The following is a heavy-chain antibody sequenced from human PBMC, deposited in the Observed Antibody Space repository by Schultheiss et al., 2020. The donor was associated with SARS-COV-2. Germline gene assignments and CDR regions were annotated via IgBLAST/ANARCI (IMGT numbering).Heavy chain of an antibody. CDR2: ISGSGGST. J-gene: IGHJ4*02. CDR3: ARGRFGYSSG. D-gene: IGHD6-19*01. V-gene: IGHV3-23*01. Sequence: GGSLRLSCAASGFTVSSNYMSWVRQAPGKGLEWVSAISGSGGSTYYADSVKGRFTISRDNSKNTLYLQMNSLRAEDTAVYYCARGRFGYSSGWGQGTLVTVSS. CDR1: GFTVSSNY.